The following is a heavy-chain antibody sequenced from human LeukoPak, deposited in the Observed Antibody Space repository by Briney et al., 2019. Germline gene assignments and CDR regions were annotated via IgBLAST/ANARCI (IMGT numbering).Heavy chain of an antibody. J-gene: IGHJ4*02. V-gene: IGHV3-30*18. CDR3: AKGTAFDY. Sequence: GGSLRLSCAASGFTFSSYGMHWVRQAPGKGLEWVAVISYDGSNKYYADSVKGRFTISRDNSKNTLYLQMNSLRAEDTAVYYCAKGTAFDYWAREPWSPSPQ. CDR1: GFTFSSYG. CDR2: ISYDGSNK.